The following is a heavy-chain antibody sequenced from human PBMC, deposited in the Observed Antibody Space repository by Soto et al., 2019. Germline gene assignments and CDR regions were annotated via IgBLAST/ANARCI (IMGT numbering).Heavy chain of an antibody. Sequence: GASVKVSCKASGYTFTGXYMXWVRQAPGQGLEWMGWINPNSGGTNYAQKFQGWVTMTRDTSTSTAYMELSRLRSDDTAVYYCARDYDSSGYGDAFDIWGQGTMVTVSS. J-gene: IGHJ3*02. CDR2: INPNSGGT. CDR3: ARDYDSSGYGDAFDI. CDR1: GYTFTGXY. D-gene: IGHD3-22*01. V-gene: IGHV1-2*04.